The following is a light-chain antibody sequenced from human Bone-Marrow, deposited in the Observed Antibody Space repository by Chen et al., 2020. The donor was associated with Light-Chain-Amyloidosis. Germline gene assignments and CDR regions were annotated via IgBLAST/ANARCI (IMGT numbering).Light chain of an antibody. V-gene: IGKV1-12*01. J-gene: IGKJ2*01. CDR3: QQTNSFPYT. CDR1: QGISGW. CDR2: AAS. Sequence: IQMTQSPSSVSASVGDRVTITCRASQGISGWLAWYQQKPGYAPKLLIYAASTLRSGVPSRFSGSGSGTHFTLTIISLQPEDFATYYCQQTNSFPYTFGQGTKLEIK.